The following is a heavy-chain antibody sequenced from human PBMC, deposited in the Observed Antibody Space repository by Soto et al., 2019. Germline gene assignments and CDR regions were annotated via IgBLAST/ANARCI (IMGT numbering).Heavy chain of an antibody. CDR3: ATERRTTVSPIAYYFDH. J-gene: IGHJ4*01. CDR1: GDSISNNANR. CDR2: MEYNGGT. V-gene: IGHV4-31*03. Sequence: KPSETLSPTCTVPGDSISNNANRWTWIRQSPGKGVEFIGYMEYNGGTYYHPSLQSRFTISVDSSKNQICMRATSVPGADTAVNFCATERRTTVSPIAYYFDHWGQGSPVTVSS. D-gene: IGHD4-17*01.